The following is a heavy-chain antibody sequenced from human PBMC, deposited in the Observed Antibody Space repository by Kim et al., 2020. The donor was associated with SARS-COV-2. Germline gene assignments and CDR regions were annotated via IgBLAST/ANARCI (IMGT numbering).Heavy chain of an antibody. V-gene: IGHV3-30*18. J-gene: IGHJ6*02. CDR3: AKDCTGGPARSGWSYYYYVMAV. D-gene: IGHD6-19*01. CDR1: GFTFSSYG. CDR2: ISYDGSNK. Sequence: GGSLRLSCADSGFTFSSYGTHWVRQAPGKGLEWVAVISYDGSNKDYADSVKGRFTISRDNSKNTLYLQMNSLRAEDTAVYYCAKDCTGGPARSGWSYYYYVMAVWGQGTTVTVSS.